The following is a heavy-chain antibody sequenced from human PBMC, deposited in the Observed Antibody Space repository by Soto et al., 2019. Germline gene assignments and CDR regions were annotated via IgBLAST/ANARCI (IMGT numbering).Heavy chain of an antibody. CDR3: ASAYTSDIDH. CDR2: VFWNDDK. J-gene: IGHJ4*02. D-gene: IGHD2-21*01. CDR1: GFSFGVSGVG. V-gene: IGHV2-5*01. Sequence: QITLKESGPTLVKPTQTLTLTCTFSGFSFGVSGVGVGWIRQPPGRALEWLGLVFWNDDKRYSPSLESRLTLTKDTSNNQVVLTVTNLDPGDTGKYYCASAYTSDIDHWGQGTLVTVSS.